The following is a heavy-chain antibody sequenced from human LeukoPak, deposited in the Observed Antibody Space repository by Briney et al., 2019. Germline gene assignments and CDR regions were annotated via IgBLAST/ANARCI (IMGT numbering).Heavy chain of an antibody. CDR2: INPSGGST. D-gene: IGHD4-11*01. V-gene: IGHV1-46*01. Sequence: GASVKVSCKASGYTFTSYYMHWVRQAPGQGLEWMGIINPSGGSTSYAQKFQGRLTMTTDTSTSTAYMDLKSLRSDDTAMYYCARDHFLQDPLGYWGQGTLVTVSS. CDR1: GYTFTSYY. J-gene: IGHJ4*02. CDR3: ARDHFLQDPLGY.